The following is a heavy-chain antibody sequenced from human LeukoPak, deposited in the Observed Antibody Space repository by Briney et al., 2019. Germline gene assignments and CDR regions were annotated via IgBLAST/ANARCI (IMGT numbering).Heavy chain of an antibody. CDR3: ARDITVAGNRFDY. D-gene: IGHD6-19*01. Sequence: GASVKVSCKASGGTFSSYTISWVRQAPGQGLEWMGRIIPILGIANYAQKFQGRVTITTDESTSTAYMELSSLRSEDTAVYYCARDITVAGNRFDYWGQGTLVTVSS. CDR2: IIPILGIA. J-gene: IGHJ4*02. V-gene: IGHV1-69*16. CDR1: GGTFSSYT.